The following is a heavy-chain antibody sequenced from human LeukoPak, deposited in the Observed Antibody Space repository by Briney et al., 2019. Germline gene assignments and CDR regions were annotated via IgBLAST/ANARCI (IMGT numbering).Heavy chain of an antibody. Sequence: GGSLRLSCAASGSTFSSYGMRWVRQAPGKGLEWVAVIWYGGSNKYYADSVKGRFTISRDNSKNTLYLQMNSLRAEDTAVYYCARDLMVTTARSAFDIWGQGTMVTVSS. CDR2: IWYGGSNK. CDR3: ARDLMVTTARSAFDI. V-gene: IGHV3-33*01. CDR1: GSTFSSYG. J-gene: IGHJ3*02. D-gene: IGHD4-11*01.